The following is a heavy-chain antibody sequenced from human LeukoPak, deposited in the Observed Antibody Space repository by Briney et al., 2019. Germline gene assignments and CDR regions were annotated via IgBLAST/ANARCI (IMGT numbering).Heavy chain of an antibody. Sequence: PSETLSLICTASDGSKSSSSCSWGSSCYWGWIRQPPGKGLEWIGNMYHSGSTHYNPSLKSRVTMSVDTSKNQFSLKLSSVTAADTAVYYCARGLYYMDVWGKGTTVTVSS. J-gene: IGHJ6*03. V-gene: IGHV4-39*07. CDR2: MYHSGST. D-gene: IGHD3-16*01. CDR3: ARGLYYMDV. CDR1: DGSKSSSSCSWGSSCY.